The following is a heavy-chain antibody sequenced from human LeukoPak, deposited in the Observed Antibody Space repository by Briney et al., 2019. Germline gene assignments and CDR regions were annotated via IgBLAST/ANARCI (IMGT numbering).Heavy chain of an antibody. V-gene: IGHV1-18*01. CDR1: GYTFTSYG. Sequence: ASVKVSCKASGYTFTSYGISWVRQAPGQGLEWMGWISAYNGNTNYAQKLQGRVTMTTDTSTSTAYMELRSLRSDDTAVYYCARDYDYVWGSKGYFDYWGQGTLVTVSS. CDR2: ISAYNGNT. CDR3: ARDYDYVWGSKGYFDY. J-gene: IGHJ4*02. D-gene: IGHD3-16*01.